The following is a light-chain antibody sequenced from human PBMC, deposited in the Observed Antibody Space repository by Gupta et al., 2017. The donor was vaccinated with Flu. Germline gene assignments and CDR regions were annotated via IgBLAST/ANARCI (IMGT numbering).Light chain of an antibody. CDR2: DAS. V-gene: IGKV1-33*01. CDR1: QDISNY. J-gene: IGKJ2*01. CDR3: QQDDNLPVT. Sequence: DIQMTQSPSSLSASVGDRVTITCQASQDISNYLNWYQQKPGKAPKLLIYDASNLETGVPSRISGSGSGTDFTFTISSLQPEDIATYYCQQDDNLPVTFGQGTKVEIK.